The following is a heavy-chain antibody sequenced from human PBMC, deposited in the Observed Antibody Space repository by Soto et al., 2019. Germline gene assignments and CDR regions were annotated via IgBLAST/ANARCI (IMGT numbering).Heavy chain of an antibody. D-gene: IGHD2-15*01. CDR2: ISGSGGST. Sequence: EVQLLESGGGLVQPGGSLRLSCAASGFTFSSYAMSWVRQAPGKGLERVSAISGSGGSTYYADSVKGLFTISRDNSKNTLYLQMNSLRAEDTAVYYCAKVGSTFKANFDYWGQGTLVTVSS. CDR3: AKVGSTFKANFDY. J-gene: IGHJ4*02. V-gene: IGHV3-23*01. CDR1: GFTFSSYA.